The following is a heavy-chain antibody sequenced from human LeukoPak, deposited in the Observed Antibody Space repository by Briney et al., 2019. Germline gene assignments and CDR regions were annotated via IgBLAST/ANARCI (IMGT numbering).Heavy chain of an antibody. Sequence: EASVTVSCKASGYTFTSYYMHWVRQAPGQGLEWMGIINPSGGSTSYAQKFQGRVTMTRDTSTSTVYMELSSLRSEDTAVYYCARGIMVRGPSDYFDYWGQGTLVTVSS. CDR2: INPSGGST. D-gene: IGHD3-10*01. V-gene: IGHV1-46*01. CDR3: ARGIMVRGPSDYFDY. J-gene: IGHJ4*02. CDR1: GYTFTSYY.